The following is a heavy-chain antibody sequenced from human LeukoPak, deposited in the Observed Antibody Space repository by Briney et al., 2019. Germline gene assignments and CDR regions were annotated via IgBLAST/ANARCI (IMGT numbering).Heavy chain of an antibody. CDR1: GGSISSYY. CDR3: AREGIAAAGIDY. Sequence: NPSETLSPTCTVSGGSISSYYWSWIRQPPGKGLEWVGYIYYSGSTNYNPSLKSRVTISVDTSKNQFSLKLSSVTAADTAVYYCAREGIAAAGIDYWGQGTLVTVSS. V-gene: IGHV4-59*01. CDR2: IYYSGST. J-gene: IGHJ4*02. D-gene: IGHD6-13*01.